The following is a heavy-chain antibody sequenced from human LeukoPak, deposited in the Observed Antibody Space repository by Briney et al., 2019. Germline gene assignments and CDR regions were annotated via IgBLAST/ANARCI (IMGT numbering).Heavy chain of an antibody. V-gene: IGHV1-69*13. CDR2: IIPIFGTA. D-gene: IGHD3-22*01. Sequence: SVKVSCKASGGTFSSYAISWVRQAPGQGLEWMGGIIPIFGTANYAQKFQGRVTITADESTSTAYMELSSLRSEDTAVYYCASGDYSNYYDSSGFYVYWGQGTLVTVSS. J-gene: IGHJ4*02. CDR3: ASGDYSNYYDSSGFYVY. CDR1: GGTFSSYA.